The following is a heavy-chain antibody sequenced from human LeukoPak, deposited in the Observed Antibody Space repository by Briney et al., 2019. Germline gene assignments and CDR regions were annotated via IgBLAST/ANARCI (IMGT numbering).Heavy chain of an antibody. CDR1: GDSMISSHYY. J-gene: IGHJ3*02. CDR3: AREARNHEIFDI. CDR2: VYYSGSS. D-gene: IGHD1-14*01. V-gene: IGHV4-39*02. Sequence: SETLSLTCTVSGDSMISSHYYWAWIRQPPGNGLEWIANVYYSGSSFFNPTLKNRVALSVDTSKNQFSLHLSSVTAADTAVYYCAREARNHEIFDIWGQGAVVTVSS.